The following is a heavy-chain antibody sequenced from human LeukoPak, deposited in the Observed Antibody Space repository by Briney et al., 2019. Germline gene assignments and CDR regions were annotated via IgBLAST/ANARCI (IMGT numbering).Heavy chain of an antibody. D-gene: IGHD6-6*01. CDR3: ARGDSTSLQSAKDY. CDR2: ISSSSTTI. V-gene: IGHV3-48*04. J-gene: IGHJ4*02. CDR1: GFTFSSYS. Sequence: GGSLRLSCAASGFTFSSYSMMWVRQAPGKGLEWVSYISSSSTTIHYADSVKGRFTISRDNFKNFLYLEMNSLRSDDTAFYYCARGDSTSLQSAKDYWGQGTLVTVSS.